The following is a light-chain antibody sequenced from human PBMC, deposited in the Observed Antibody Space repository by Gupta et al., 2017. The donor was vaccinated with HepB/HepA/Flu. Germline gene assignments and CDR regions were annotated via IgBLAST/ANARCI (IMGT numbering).Light chain of an antibody. CDR2: KAS. Sequence: DIQMTQSPSTLSASVGDRVTITCRASQSISSWLAWYQQKPGEAPKLLIYKASSLESGVPSRFSGSGSGTEFTLTISSLQPDDFATYYCQQDNGYWTFGQGTNVEIK. CDR1: QSISSW. V-gene: IGKV1-5*03. CDR3: QQDNGYWT. J-gene: IGKJ1*01.